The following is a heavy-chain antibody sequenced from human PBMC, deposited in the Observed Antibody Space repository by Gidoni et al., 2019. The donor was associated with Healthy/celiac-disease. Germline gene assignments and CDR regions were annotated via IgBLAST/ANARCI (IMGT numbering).Heavy chain of an antibody. CDR2: ISYDGSNK. CDR3: AKDRTVVVTGDAFDI. Sequence: QVQLVESGGGVVQPGRSLRLSCAASGFTFSSYGMHWVRQAPGKGLGWVAVISYDGSNKYYADSVKGRFTISRDNSKNTLYLQMNSLRAEDTAVYYCAKDRTVVVTGDAFDIWGQGTMVTVSS. CDR1: GFTFSSYG. D-gene: IGHD2-21*02. V-gene: IGHV3-30*18. J-gene: IGHJ3*02.